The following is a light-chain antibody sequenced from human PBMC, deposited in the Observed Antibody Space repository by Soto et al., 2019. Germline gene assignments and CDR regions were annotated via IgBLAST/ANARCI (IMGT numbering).Light chain of an antibody. V-gene: IGKV1-39*01. CDR3: QQSYSIPLT. CDR1: QTITSN. J-gene: IGKJ3*01. Sequence: DIQMTQSPSSLSASVGDRVTISCRASQTITSNLNWYQRKPGKAPNLLIYAASSLQSGVPSRFSGSGSGTEFTLTISSLQPADFAIYYCQQSYSIPLTFGPGTKVDIK. CDR2: AAS.